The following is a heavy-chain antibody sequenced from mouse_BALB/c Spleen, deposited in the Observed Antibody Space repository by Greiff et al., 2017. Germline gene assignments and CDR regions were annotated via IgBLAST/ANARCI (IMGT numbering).Heavy chain of an antibody. V-gene: IGHV1S137*01. D-gene: IGHD2-10*01. CDR2: ISTYYGDA. Sequence: QVHVKQSGAELVRPGVSVKISCKGSGYTFTDYAMHWVKQSHAKSLEWIGVISTYYGDASYNQKFKGKATMTVDKSSSTAYMELARRTSEDSAIYYCAAYYGNSLDYWGQGTTLTVSS. CDR3: AAYYGNSLDY. CDR1: GYTFTDYA. J-gene: IGHJ2*01.